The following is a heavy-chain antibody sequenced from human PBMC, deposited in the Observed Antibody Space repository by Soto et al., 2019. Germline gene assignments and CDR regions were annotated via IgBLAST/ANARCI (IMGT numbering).Heavy chain of an antibody. CDR1: GYTFTSYA. D-gene: IGHD3-3*01. CDR3: ARDTYDFWSGYSWFDP. V-gene: IGHV1-3*01. CDR2: INAGNGNT. J-gene: IGHJ5*02. Sequence: ASVKVSCKASGYTFTSYAMHWVRQAPGQRLEWMGWINAGNGNTKYSQKFQGRVTITRDTSASTAYMELSSLRSEDTAVYYCARDTYDFWSGYSWFDPWGQGTLVTVSS.